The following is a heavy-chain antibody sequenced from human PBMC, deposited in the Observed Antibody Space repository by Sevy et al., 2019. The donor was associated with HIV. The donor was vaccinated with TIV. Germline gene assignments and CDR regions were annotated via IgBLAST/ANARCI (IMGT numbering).Heavy chain of an antibody. Sequence: GGSLRLSCAASRFAFSTHAMHWVRQAPGKGLEWVAVITYEGTETFYAASVEGRFTISRDNSKNMLSLQINSLRPEDTAVYYCARDGGNSVKWYPLYWGHGTLVTVSS. CDR1: RFAFSTHA. D-gene: IGHD2-2*01. CDR3: ARDGGNSVKWYPLY. J-gene: IGHJ4*01. CDR2: ITYEGTET. V-gene: IGHV3-30-3*01.